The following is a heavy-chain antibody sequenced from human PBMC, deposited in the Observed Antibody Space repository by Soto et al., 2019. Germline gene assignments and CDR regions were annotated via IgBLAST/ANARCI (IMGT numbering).Heavy chain of an antibody. V-gene: IGHV1-18*01. D-gene: IGHD3-22*01. J-gene: IGHJ1*01. CDR2: ISAYNGNT. CDR1: GYTFTSYG. CDR3: ARDYSSYDSSGYYYVSEYFQH. Sequence: GASVKVSCKASGYTFTSYGISWVRQAPGQGLEWMGWISAYNGNTNYAQKLQGRVTMTTDTSTSTAYMELRSLRSDDTAVYYCARDYSSYDSSGYYYVSEYFQHWGQGTLVTVSS.